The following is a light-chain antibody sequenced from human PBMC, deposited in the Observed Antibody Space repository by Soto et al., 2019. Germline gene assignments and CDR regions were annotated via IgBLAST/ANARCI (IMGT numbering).Light chain of an antibody. J-gene: IGKJ1*01. CDR3: EQYNNWYFPSWT. CDR1: QSVSSN. Sequence: EIVMTQSPATLSVSPGERATLSCRASQSVSSNLAWYQQKPGQAPRLLIYGASTRATGIPARFSGSGSGTKFTLTISSLQSEDFAVYHCEQYNNWYFPSWTFRQGTKVEIK. CDR2: GAS. V-gene: IGKV3-15*01.